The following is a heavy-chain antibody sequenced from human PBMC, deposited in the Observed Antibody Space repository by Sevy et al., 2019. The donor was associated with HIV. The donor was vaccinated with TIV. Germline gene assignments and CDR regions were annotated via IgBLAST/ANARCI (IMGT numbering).Heavy chain of an antibody. J-gene: IGHJ5*02. Sequence: GGSLRLSCAASGFTFNDYNLSWIRQAPGKGLEWVSYISTSTSTTTIYYADSVKGRFTISRDNAKNSIYPQMNGLRVDDTAVYYCARAAGWFDAWGQGTLVTVSS. V-gene: IGHV3-11*01. CDR3: ARAAGWFDA. CDR2: ISTSTSTTTI. CDR1: GFTFNDYN.